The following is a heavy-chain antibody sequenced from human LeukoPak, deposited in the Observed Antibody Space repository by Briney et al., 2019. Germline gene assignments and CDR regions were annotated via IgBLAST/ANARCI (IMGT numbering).Heavy chain of an antibody. CDR1: GFTFSNAW. D-gene: IGHD3-3*01. Sequence: GGSLRLSCAASGFTFSNAWMSWVRQAPGKGLEWVGFIRSRAYGGTTEYAASVKGRFTISRDDSKSIAYLQMNSLKTEDTAVYYCIRDDFWSGHYPPRDYWGQGTLVTVSS. CDR2: IRSRAYGGTT. J-gene: IGHJ4*02. CDR3: IRDDFWSGHYPPRDY. V-gene: IGHV3-49*04.